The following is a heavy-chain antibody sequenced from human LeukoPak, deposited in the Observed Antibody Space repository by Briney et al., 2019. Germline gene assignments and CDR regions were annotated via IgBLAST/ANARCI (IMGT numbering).Heavy chain of an antibody. D-gene: IGHD2-2*01. CDR3: ARQNLVVPAAKSGAFDI. CDR1: GGSISSSSYY. Sequence: SETLSLTCTVSGGSISSSSYYWGWIRQPPGKGLEWIGSIYYSGSTYYNPSLKSRVTISVDTSKNQFSLKLSSVTAADTAVYYCARQNLVVPAAKSGAFDIWGQGTMVTVSS. CDR2: IYYSGST. V-gene: IGHV4-39*01. J-gene: IGHJ3*02.